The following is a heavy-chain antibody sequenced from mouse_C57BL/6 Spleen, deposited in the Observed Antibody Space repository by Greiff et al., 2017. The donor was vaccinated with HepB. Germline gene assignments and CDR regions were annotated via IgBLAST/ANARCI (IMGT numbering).Heavy chain of an antibody. J-gene: IGHJ1*03. CDR2: ISYDGSN. V-gene: IGHV3-6*01. CDR3: ARDGGYYDYAWYFDV. D-gene: IGHD2-4*01. CDR1: GYSITSGYY. Sequence: EVQVVESGPGLVKPSQSLSLTCSVTGYSITSGYYWNWIRQFPGNKLEWMGYISYDGSNNYNPSLKNRISITRDTSKNQFFLKLNSVTTEDTATYYCARDGGYYDYAWYFDVWGTGTTVTVSS.